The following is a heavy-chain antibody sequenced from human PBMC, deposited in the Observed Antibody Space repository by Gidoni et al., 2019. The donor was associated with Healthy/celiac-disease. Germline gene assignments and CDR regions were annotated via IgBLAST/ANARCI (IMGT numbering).Heavy chain of an antibody. D-gene: IGHD6-13*01. CDR1: GYTFTSYD. J-gene: IGHJ2*01. CDR3: AIVREAAAGSGLWYFDL. CDR2: MNPNSGNT. Sequence: QVQLVQSGAEVKKPGASVKVSCKASGYTFTSYDINWVRQATGQGLEWMGWMNPNSGNTGYAQKFQGRVTMTRNTSISTAYMELSSLRSEDTAVYYCAIVREAAAGSGLWYFDLWGRGTLVTVSS. V-gene: IGHV1-8*01.